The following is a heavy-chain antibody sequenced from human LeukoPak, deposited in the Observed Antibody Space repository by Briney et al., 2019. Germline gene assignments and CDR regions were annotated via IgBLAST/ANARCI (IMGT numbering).Heavy chain of an antibody. J-gene: IGHJ4*02. CDR3: AKNSGSYLSYFDY. CDR2: ISGSGGST. Sequence: GGSLRLSCAASGFTFSSYAMSWVRQAPGKGLEWVSAISGSGGSTYYADSVEGRFTISRGNSKNTLYLQMNSLRAEDTAVYYCAKNSGSYLSYFDYWGQGTLVTVSS. D-gene: IGHD1-26*01. V-gene: IGHV3-23*01. CDR1: GFTFSSYA.